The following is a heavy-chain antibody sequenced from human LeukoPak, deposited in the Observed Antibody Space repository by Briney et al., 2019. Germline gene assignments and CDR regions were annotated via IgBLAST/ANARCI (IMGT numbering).Heavy chain of an antibody. CDR3: ARGWYMKDF. CDR2: IYYSGST. CDR1: GGSISSYY. Sequence: PSETLSLTCTVSGGSISSYYWSWIRQPPGKGLEWIGYIYYSGSTNHNPSLKSRVTISVDTCKNQFSLKLSSVTAAVTAVYYCARGWYMKDFWGQGTLVTVSS. J-gene: IGHJ4*02. V-gene: IGHV4-59*01. D-gene: IGHD1-14*01.